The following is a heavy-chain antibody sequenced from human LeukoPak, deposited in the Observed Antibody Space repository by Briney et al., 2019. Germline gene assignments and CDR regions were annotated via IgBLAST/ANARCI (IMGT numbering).Heavy chain of an antibody. CDR3: ARETNSNRRYCSSTSCRYYYYYYGMDV. Sequence: ASVKVSCKASGYTFTSYDNNWVRQATGQGLEWMGWMNPNSGNTGYAQKFQGRVTMTRNTSISTAYMELSSLRSEDTAVYYCARETNSNRRYCSSTSCRYYYYYYGMDVWGQGTTVTVSS. V-gene: IGHV1-8*01. CDR2: MNPNSGNT. J-gene: IGHJ6*02. D-gene: IGHD2-2*01. CDR1: GYTFTSYD.